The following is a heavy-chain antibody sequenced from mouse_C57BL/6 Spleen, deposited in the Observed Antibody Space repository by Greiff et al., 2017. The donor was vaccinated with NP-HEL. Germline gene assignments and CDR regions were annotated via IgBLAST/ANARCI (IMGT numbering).Heavy chain of an antibody. CDR1: GIDFSRYW. CDR2: INPDSSTI. J-gene: IGHJ3*01. V-gene: IGHV4-1*01. CDR3: ASYYDYPWFAY. D-gene: IGHD2-4*01. Sequence: EVKLMESGGGLVQPGGSLKLSCAASGIDFSRYWMSWVRRAPGKGLEWIGEINPDSSTINYAPSLKDKFIISRDNAKNTLYLQMSKVRSEDTALYYYASYYDYPWFAYWGQGTLVTVSA.